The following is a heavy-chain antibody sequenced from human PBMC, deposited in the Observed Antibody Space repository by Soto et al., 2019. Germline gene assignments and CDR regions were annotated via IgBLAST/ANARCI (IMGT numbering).Heavy chain of an antibody. D-gene: IGHD6-13*01. V-gene: IGHV1-69*01. CDR3: ARGAIHGSSWYFWFDP. J-gene: IGHJ5*02. Sequence: QVQLVQSGSEVKMPGSSVKVSCKTSGGTFSRHAINWVRQAPGQGLEWMGGIIPMFGTTNYAQKFKGRVTISADESTSTAYMELSSLISEDAAVYYCARGAIHGSSWYFWFDPGGQETLVTVSS. CDR1: GGTFSRHA. CDR2: IIPMFGTT.